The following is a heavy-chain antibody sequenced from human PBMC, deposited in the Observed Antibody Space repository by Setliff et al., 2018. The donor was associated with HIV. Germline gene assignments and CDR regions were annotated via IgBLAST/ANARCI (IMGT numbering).Heavy chain of an antibody. D-gene: IGHD1-1*01. CDR1: GYTFNGYY. V-gene: IGHV1-2*02. Sequence: ASVKVSCKASGYTFNGYYIHWLRQAPGQGLEWMGWSNPKSGGANYAQKFQGRVTMTSDTSVTTVYMELSRLTSDDTAVYYCARPPRGYNWNFFEYWGQGNLVTVSS. CDR2: SNPKSGGA. J-gene: IGHJ4*02. CDR3: ARPPRGYNWNFFEY.